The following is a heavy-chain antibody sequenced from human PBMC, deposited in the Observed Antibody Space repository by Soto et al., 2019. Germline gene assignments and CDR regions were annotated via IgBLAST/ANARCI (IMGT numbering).Heavy chain of an antibody. CDR1: GFTFSDYN. V-gene: IGHV3-21*06. D-gene: IGHD2-2*01. J-gene: IGHJ4*03. Sequence: PGGSLRLSCVTSGFTFSDYNMNWVRQAPGKGLEWVASISGGISYIYHAESVKGRFTISRDNAKNSLYLEMNSLRAEDTAVYYCARDSDCRSPSCFFPPHFWGQGTRVTFSS. CDR2: ISGGISYI. CDR3: ARDSDCRSPSCFFPPHF.